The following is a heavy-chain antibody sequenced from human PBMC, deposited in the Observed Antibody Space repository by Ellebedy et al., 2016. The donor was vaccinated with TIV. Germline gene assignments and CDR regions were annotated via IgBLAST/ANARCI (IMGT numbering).Heavy chain of an antibody. CDR2: IDWEDDE. Sequence: SGPTLVKPTQTLTLTCTFSGFSLNTSGLCVSWIRQPPGKALEWLALIDWEDDEYYNTSLKTRLTIARDTSKNQVILTMTNMNPVDTATYYCTRLMLHSSGYLDAFDIWGHGTMVTVSS. D-gene: IGHD3-22*01. CDR1: GFSLNTSGLC. V-gene: IGHV2-70*01. CDR3: TRLMLHSSGYLDAFDI. J-gene: IGHJ3*02.